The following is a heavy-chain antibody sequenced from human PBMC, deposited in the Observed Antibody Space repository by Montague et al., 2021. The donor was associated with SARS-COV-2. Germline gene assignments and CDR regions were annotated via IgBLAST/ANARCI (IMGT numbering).Heavy chain of an antibody. CDR1: GGSISSDSYY. D-gene: IGHD5-12*01. Sequence: LSLIYSVSGGSISSDSYYWSWIRQPAGKGLEWIGRVYTTGSTNYNPSLKSRVTISGDTSRNQFSLRLTSVTAADTAMYYCARAVIYGGYAFAYFDFWGQGVLVTVSS. CDR3: ARAVIYGGYAFAYFDF. V-gene: IGHV4-61*02. CDR2: VYTTGST. J-gene: IGHJ4*02.